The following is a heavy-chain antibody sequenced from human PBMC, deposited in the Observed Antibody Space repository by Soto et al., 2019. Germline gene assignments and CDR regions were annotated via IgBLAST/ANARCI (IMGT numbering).Heavy chain of an antibody. V-gene: IGHV3-7*01. CDR1: GFTFTGYW. CDR3: ARDRGALGP. D-gene: IGHD3-16*01. J-gene: IGHJ5*02. Sequence: EVQLVESGGGLVQPGGSLRLSCAASGFTFTGYWMSWVRQAPGKGLEWVANTNEDGREKFYVDSVKGRFTISRDNAKNSRYLQMNSLRAEDTAVYYCARDRGALGPWGQGTLVTVSS. CDR2: TNEDGREK.